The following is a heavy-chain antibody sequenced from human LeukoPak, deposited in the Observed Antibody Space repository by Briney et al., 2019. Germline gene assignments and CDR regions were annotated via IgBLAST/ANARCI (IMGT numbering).Heavy chain of an antibody. Sequence: ASVKVSCKASGYTFTSYDINWVRQATGQGLEWMGWMNPNSGNTGYAQKFQGRVTITRNTSISTAYMELSSLRSEDTAVYYCARSSPLNRHRIGYWGQGTLVTVSS. CDR1: GYTFTSYD. V-gene: IGHV1-8*03. CDR3: ARSSPLNRHRIGY. J-gene: IGHJ4*02. D-gene: IGHD1-14*01. CDR2: MNPNSGNT.